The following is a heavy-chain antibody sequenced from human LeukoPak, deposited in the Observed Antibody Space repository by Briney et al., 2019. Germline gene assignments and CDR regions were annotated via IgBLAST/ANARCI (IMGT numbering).Heavy chain of an antibody. CDR1: GGSFSGYY. CDR3: ARVREATIAPFFDY. V-gene: IGHV4-34*01. D-gene: IGHD6-13*01. CDR2: INHSGSS. J-gene: IGHJ4*02. Sequence: PSETLSLTCAFYGGSFSGYYWSWIRQPPGKGLEWIGEINHSGSSNYNPSLKSRVTISVDTSKTQFSLKLSSVTAAATAVYYCARVREATIAPFFDYWGQGILVTVSS.